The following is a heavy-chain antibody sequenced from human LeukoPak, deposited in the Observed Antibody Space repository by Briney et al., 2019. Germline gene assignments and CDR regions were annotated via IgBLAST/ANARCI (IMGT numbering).Heavy chain of an antibody. CDR2: IYYSGST. Sequence: SETLSLTCTVSGGSISSYYWSWIRQPPGKGLEWIGYIYYSGSTNYNPSLKSRVTISVDTSKNQFSLKLSSVTAADTAVYYCARGRRLLWFGELFDPWGQGTLVTVSS. V-gene: IGHV4-59*01. J-gene: IGHJ5*02. D-gene: IGHD3-10*01. CDR3: ARGRRLLWFGELFDP. CDR1: GGSISSYY.